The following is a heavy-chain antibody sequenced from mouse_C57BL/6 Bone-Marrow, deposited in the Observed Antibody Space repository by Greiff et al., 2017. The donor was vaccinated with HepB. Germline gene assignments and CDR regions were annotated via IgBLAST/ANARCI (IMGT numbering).Heavy chain of an antibody. CDR3: ARPDSSGLAWFAY. V-gene: IGHV7-3*01. Sequence: EVNVVESGGGLVQPGGSLSLSCAASGFTFTDYYMSWVRQPPGKALEWLGFIRNKANGYTTEYSASVKGRFTISRDNSQSILYLQMNALRAEDSATYYCARPDSSGLAWFAYWGQGTLVTVSA. D-gene: IGHD3-2*02. J-gene: IGHJ3*01. CDR2: IRNKANGYTT. CDR1: GFTFTDYY.